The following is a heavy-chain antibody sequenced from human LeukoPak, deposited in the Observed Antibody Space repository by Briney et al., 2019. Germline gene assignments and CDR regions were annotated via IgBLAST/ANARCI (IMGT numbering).Heavy chain of an antibody. CDR1: GYTFTSYG. J-gene: IGHJ6*03. Sequence: ASVKVSCKASGYTFTSYGISWVRQAPGQGLEWMGWISAYNGNTNYAQKLQGRVTMTTDTSTSTAYMELRSLRSGDTAVYYCARDTGPHYYYYMDVWGKGTTVTVSS. CDR3: ARDTGPHYYYYMDV. CDR2: ISAYNGNT. V-gene: IGHV1-18*01.